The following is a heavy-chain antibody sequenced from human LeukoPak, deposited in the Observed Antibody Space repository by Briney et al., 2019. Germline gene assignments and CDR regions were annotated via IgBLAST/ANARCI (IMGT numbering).Heavy chain of an antibody. CDR3: ASGGLYYDSSGYYYGDDAFDI. V-gene: IGHV3-23*01. Sequence: GGSLRLSCAASGFTFSSHWMSWVRQAPGKGLEWVSAISGSGGSTYYADSVKGRFTISRDNAKNSLYLQMNSLRAEDTAVYYCASGGLYYDSSGYYYGDDAFDIWGQGTMVTVSS. CDR2: ISGSGGST. D-gene: IGHD3-22*01. CDR1: GFTFSSHW. J-gene: IGHJ3*02.